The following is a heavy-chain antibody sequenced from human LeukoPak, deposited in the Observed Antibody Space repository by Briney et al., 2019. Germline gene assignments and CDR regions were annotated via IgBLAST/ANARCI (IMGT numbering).Heavy chain of an antibody. J-gene: IGHJ4*02. D-gene: IGHD6-13*01. CDR3: ARMSSSWNYFDY. CDR2: IYYSGST. V-gene: IGHV4-59*08. Sequence: SETLSLTCTVSGGSISSYYWSWIRQPPGKGLEWIGYIYYSGSTNYNPSLKSRVTISVDTSKNQFSLKLSSVTAADTAVYYCARMSSSWNYFDYWGQGTLVTVSS. CDR1: GGSISSYY.